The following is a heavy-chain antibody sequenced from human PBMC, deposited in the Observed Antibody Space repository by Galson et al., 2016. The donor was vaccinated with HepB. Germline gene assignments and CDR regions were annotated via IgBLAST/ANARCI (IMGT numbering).Heavy chain of an antibody. D-gene: IGHD3-9*01. V-gene: IGHV2-5*02. J-gene: IGHJ4*02. CDR1: EFSLSTSGVG. CDR2: IYWDDDK. Sequence: PALVKPTQTLTLTCTFSEFSLSTSGVGVGWIRQPPGKALEWLALIYWDDDKRYSPSLKSRHTITKDTSKNQVVLTMTNMDPMDTATYYCAQRLSTYDILTGYYPSYSLNYWGQGTLVTVSS. CDR3: AQRLSTYDILTGYYPSYSLNY.